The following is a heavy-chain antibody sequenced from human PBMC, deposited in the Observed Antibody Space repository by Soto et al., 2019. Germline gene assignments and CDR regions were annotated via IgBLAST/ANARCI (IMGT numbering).Heavy chain of an antibody. D-gene: IGHD4-17*01. V-gene: IGHV1-24*01. CDR2: LDYEEGER. J-gene: IGHJ4*02. Sequence: ASVKVSCKVSGNTLSGLPMHWVRQAPGKGLEWMGSLDYEEGERNFAHRFQSRVTVTEDTSTDTAYMDLSSLKSEDTAVYYCAAGVTTFDYWGQGTLVTVSS. CDR3: AAGVTTFDY. CDR1: GNTLSGLP.